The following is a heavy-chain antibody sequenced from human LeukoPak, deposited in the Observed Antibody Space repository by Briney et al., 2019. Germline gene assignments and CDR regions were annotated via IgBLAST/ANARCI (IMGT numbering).Heavy chain of an antibody. D-gene: IGHD6-25*01. J-gene: IGHJ5*02. V-gene: IGHV1-18*01. CDR1: GYTFTSYG. CDR2: ISAYNGNT. CDR3: ARDVGPIAAAEDNWFDP. Sequence: ASVKVSCKASGYTFTSYGISWVRQAPGQGLEWMGWISAYNGNTNYAQKLQGRVTMTTDTSTSTAYMELRSLRSDDTAVYYCARDVGPIAAAEDNWFDPWGQGTLVTVSS.